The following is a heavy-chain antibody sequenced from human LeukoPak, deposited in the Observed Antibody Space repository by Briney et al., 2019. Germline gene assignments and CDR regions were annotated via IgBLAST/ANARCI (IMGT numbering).Heavy chain of an antibody. D-gene: IGHD2-15*01. CDR3: ARVPDIVGGRESYYYYGMDV. V-gene: IGHV1-69*04. CDR2: IIPIRGIA. Sequence: GASVKVSCKASGGTFSSYAISWVRQAPGQGLEWMGRIIPIRGIANYAQKFQGRVTITADKSTSTAYMELSSLRSEDTAVYYCARVPDIVGGRESYYYYGMDVWGQGTTVTVSS. CDR1: GGTFSSYA. J-gene: IGHJ6*02.